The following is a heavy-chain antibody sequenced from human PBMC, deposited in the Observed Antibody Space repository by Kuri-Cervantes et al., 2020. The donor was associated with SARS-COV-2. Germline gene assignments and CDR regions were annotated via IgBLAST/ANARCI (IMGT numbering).Heavy chain of an antibody. CDR2: LSFDGNND. Sequence: LSLTFAASGLSFGAYSMHWVRQVPGKGREGVAGLSFDGNNDYSTRSVKGRFTIPRANSNNSLFLHMDRLRGDDTPVYYCARERGPAADSFDIWGQGTMVTVSS. CDR3: ARERGPAADSFDI. V-gene: IGHV3-30-3*01. D-gene: IGHD3-22*01. CDR1: GLSFGAYS. J-gene: IGHJ3*02.